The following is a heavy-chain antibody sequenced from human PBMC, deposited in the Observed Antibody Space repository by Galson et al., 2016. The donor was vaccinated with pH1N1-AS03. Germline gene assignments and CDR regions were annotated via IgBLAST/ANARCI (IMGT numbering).Heavy chain of an antibody. V-gene: IGHV3-21*01. CDR2: ISSRSSDI. CDR1: GFTFSSYS. D-gene: IGHD6-13*01. CDR3: ATNIEQRYTSKWYKFDH. J-gene: IGHJ4*02. Sequence: SLRLSCAASGFTFSSYSVNWVRQAPVKGLEWVSSISSRSSDIYYADSVKGRFTISRDNARRSLYLQMNSLRAEDTAVYYCATNIEQRYTSKWYKFDHWGPGTLVTVSS.